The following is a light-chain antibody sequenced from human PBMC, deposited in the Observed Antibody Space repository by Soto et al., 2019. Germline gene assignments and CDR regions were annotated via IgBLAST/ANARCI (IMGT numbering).Light chain of an antibody. CDR1: QGISNY. CDR2: ATS. J-gene: IGKJ4*01. V-gene: IGKV1-27*01. Sequence: EIEVTQSPATLSASVGDRVTITCRASQGISNYLAWSQQKPGKIPKLLIYATSTLQSGVPSRFSGRGSGTDFTLTISSLRPEDVATYYCQKYNSAPLTVGGGTKVEIK. CDR3: QKYNSAPLT.